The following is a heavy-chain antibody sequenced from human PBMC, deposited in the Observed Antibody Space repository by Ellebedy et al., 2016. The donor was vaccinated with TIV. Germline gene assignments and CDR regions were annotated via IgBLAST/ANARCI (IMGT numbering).Heavy chain of an antibody. V-gene: IGHV5-51*01. CDR2: IYPSDSDT. CDR3: ARQGSYHELLEGAFDV. D-gene: IGHD2-2*01. CDR1: GYSFTNYW. J-gene: IGHJ3*01. Sequence: GGSLRLSXKGSGYSFTNYWIGWVRQMPGKGLEWMGIIYPSDSDTRYSPSFQAQVTISADKSISTAYLQWSSLKASDTAMYFCARQGSYHELLEGAFDVWGQGTMVTVSS.